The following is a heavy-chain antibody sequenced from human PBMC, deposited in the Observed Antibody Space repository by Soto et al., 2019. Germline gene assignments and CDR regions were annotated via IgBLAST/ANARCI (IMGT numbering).Heavy chain of an antibody. Sequence: ASVKVSCKASGYTFTSYGISWVRQAPGQGLEWMGWISAYNGNTNYAQKLQGRVTMTTDTSTSTAYMELRSLRSDDTAVYYCARSPLMRYCSGGSCPTFDYYCYMDVWGKGTTVTVSS. D-gene: IGHD2-15*01. J-gene: IGHJ6*03. CDR3: ARSPLMRYCSGGSCPTFDYYCYMDV. V-gene: IGHV1-18*01. CDR1: GYTFTSYG. CDR2: ISAYNGNT.